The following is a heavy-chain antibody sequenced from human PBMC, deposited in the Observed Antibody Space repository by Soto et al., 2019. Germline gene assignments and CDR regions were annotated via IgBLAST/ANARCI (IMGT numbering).Heavy chain of an antibody. CDR3: ARDESSSWYGNWFDP. J-gene: IGHJ5*02. CDR2: IYTTGST. D-gene: IGHD6-13*01. CDR1: GGSISSYY. V-gene: IGHV4-4*07. Sequence: SETLSLTCTVSGGSISSYYWILIRQPAGKGLEWIGRIYTTGSTNYNPSLKSRVTMSVDTSKNQFSLKLSSVTAADTAVYYCARDESSSWYGNWFDPWGQGTLVTVSS.